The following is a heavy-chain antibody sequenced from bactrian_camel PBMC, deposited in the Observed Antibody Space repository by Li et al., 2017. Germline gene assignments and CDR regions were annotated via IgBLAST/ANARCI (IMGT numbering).Heavy chain of an antibody. CDR3: VAGRPVAVGSGLTVSSGRAPGGRSRRDLPKIRTCPGVEVPDIF. CDR2: ITSLPSLFRAA. CDR1: GITFSRHD. D-gene: IGHD7*01. Sequence: HVQLVESGGGLVQPGESLRLSCVASGITFSRHDMSWVRQAPGKEVEWVAGITSLPSLFRAASYADSVKGRFTISQDNAKNTMTLQMNNLLTEDTAVYYCVAGRPVAVGSGLTVSSGRAPGGRSRRDLPKIRTCPGVEVPDIFWGQGTQVTVS. V-gene: IGHV3S6*01. J-gene: IGHJ4*01.